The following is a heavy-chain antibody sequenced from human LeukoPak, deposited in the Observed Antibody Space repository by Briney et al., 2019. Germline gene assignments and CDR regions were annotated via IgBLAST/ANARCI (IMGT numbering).Heavy chain of an antibody. D-gene: IGHD6-6*01. V-gene: IGHV1-18*01. Sequence: GASVKVSCKASGYTFTNYGISWMRQAPGQGLEWMGWISGYNGNTNYAQKLQGRVTMTTDTSTSTAYMELRSLRSDDTAVYYCARDRRIAAVSGYYMDVWGKGTTVTVSS. CDR2: ISGYNGNT. CDR1: GYTFTNYG. J-gene: IGHJ6*03. CDR3: ARDRRIAAVSGYYMDV.